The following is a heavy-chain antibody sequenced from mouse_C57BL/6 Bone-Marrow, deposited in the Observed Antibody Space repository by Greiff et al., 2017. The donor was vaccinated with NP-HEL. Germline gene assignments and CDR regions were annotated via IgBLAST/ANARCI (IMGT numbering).Heavy chain of an antibody. Sequence: VQLQQSGAELVKPGASVKISCKASGYAFSSYWMNWVKQRPGKGLEWIGLIYPGDGDTNYNRKFKGKATLTADKSSSTAYMQLSSLTSEDSAVYFCARRGRLGLYAMDYWGKGTSVTVSS. CDR2: IYPGDGDT. D-gene: IGHD4-1*01. J-gene: IGHJ4*01. CDR1: GYAFSSYW. V-gene: IGHV1-80*01. CDR3: ARRGRLGLYAMDY.